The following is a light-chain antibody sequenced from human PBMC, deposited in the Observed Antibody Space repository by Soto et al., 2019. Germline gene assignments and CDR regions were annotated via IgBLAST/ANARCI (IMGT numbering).Light chain of an antibody. Sequence: EVVMTQSPATLSLAPGERVTLSCRASESVSTNLAWYQQKAGQAPSLLIYAASTRATGIPARFSGSGSGTESTLTIRSLKSDDFAVYYCQQYSIWRTVGQGTKVDIK. J-gene: IGKJ1*01. CDR1: ESVSTN. V-gene: IGKV3-15*01. CDR3: QQYSIWRT. CDR2: AAS.